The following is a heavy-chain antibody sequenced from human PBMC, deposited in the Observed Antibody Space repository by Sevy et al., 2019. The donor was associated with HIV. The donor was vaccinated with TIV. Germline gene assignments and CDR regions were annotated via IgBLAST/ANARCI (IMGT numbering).Heavy chain of an antibody. J-gene: IGHJ6*02. V-gene: IGHV3-30*02. D-gene: IGHD2-2*01. CDR3: AKDRGPRYCSSTSCYAWGMDV. CDR1: GFTFSSYG. Sequence: GGSLRLSCAASGFTFSSYGMHWVRQAPGKGLEWVAFIRYDGSNKYYADSVKGRFTISRDNSKNTLYLQMNSLRAEDTAVYYCAKDRGPRYCSSTSCYAWGMDVWGQRTTVTVSS. CDR2: IRYDGSNK.